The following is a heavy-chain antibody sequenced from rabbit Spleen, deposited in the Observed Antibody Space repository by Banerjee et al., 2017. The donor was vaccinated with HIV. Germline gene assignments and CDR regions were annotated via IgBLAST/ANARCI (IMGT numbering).Heavy chain of an antibody. CDR3: ARGSAAMTMVITGYYLGL. J-gene: IGHJ4*01. V-gene: IGHV1S40*01. Sequence: QSLEESGGDLVKPGASLTLTCTASGFSFSNSVYMSWVRQAPGKGLEWIACIDAGSSSFTYFATWAKGRFTISKPSSTTVTLQMTSLTAADTATYFCARGSAAMTMVITGYYLGLWGPGTLVTVS. CDR1: GFSFSNSVY. D-gene: IGHD2-1*01. CDR2: IDAGSSSFT.